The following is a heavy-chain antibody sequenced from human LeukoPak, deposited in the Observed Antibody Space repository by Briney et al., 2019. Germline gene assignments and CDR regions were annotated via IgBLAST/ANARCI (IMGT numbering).Heavy chain of an antibody. CDR1: GGSISSYY. D-gene: IGHD3-10*01. CDR3: ARSETITMVFDY. CDR2: IHNSGST. Sequence: PSETLSLTCTVSGGSISSYYRSWIRQPPGKGLEWIGYIHNSGSTNYNPSLKSRLTISVDTSKNQFSLEVNSVTAADTAVYYCARSETITMVFDYWGQGTLVTVSS. V-gene: IGHV4-59*01. J-gene: IGHJ4*02.